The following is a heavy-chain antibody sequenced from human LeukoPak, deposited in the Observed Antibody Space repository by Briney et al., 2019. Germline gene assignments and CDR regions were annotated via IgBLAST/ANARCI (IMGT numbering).Heavy chain of an antibody. D-gene: IGHD3-16*02. V-gene: IGHV3-30*02. CDR2: IRYDGSNK. J-gene: IGHJ4*02. CDR1: GFTFSGYG. Sequence: GGSLRLSCAASGFTFSGYGMHWVRQAPGKGLEWVAFIRYDGSNKYYADSVKGRFTISRDNSKNTLYLQMNSLRAEDTAVYYCAKDDYDYVWGSYRSYFDYWGQGTLVTVSS. CDR3: AKDDYDYVWGSYRSYFDY.